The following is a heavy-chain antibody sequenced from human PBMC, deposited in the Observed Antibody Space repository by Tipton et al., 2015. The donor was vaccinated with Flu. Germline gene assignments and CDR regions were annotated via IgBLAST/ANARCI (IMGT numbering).Heavy chain of an antibody. J-gene: IGHJ4*02. Sequence: TLSLTCTVSGGSISSYYWSWIRQPPGKGLEWIGYIYYSGSTNYNPSLKSRVTISVDTSKNQFSLKLSSVTAADTAVYYCARTRGYSYGIDYWGQGTLVTVSS. CDR3: ARTRGYSYGIDY. CDR2: IYYSGST. CDR1: GGSISSYY. V-gene: IGHV4-59*01. D-gene: IGHD5-18*01.